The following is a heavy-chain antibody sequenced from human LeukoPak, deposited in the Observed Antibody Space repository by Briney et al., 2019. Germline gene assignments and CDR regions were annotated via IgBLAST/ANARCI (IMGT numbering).Heavy chain of an antibody. CDR2: INTNTGNP. V-gene: IGHV7-4-1*02. CDR3: ARDPYTSSSWYRGRANNWFDP. D-gene: IGHD6-13*01. Sequence: ASVKVSCKASGYTFATYPMNWVRQAPGQGLEWMGWINTNTGNPTYAQGFTGRFVFSLDTSVSTAYLQISSLKADDTAVYYCARDPYTSSSWYRGRANNWFDPWGQGTLVTVSS. CDR1: GYTFATYP. J-gene: IGHJ5*02.